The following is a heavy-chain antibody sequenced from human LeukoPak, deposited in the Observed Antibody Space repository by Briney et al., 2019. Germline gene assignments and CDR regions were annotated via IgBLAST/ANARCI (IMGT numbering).Heavy chain of an antibody. CDR3: AREADSGYVFDY. CDR2: ISGSGGST. CDR1: GFTFSSYA. Sequence: PGGSLRLSCAASGFTFSSYAMSWVRQAPGKGLEWVSAISGSGGSTYYADSVKGRFTISRDNSKNSLYLQMNSLRDEDTAVYYCAREADSGYVFDYWGQGTLVTVSS. D-gene: IGHD5-12*01. J-gene: IGHJ4*02. V-gene: IGHV3-23*01.